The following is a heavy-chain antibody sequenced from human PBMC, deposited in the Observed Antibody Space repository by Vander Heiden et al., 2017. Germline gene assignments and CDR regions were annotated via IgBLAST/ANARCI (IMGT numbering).Heavy chain of an antibody. CDR3: ARDVVYGTRGFDY. CDR2: VYYSGST. D-gene: IGHD2-8*02. V-gene: IGHV4-59*01. J-gene: IGHJ4*02. Sequence: QVHLQESGPGLVKPSETLSLTCTISGGSLSTYYWTWLRQPPGKELEWIGYVYYSGSTSYKPSLKSRLTISIDTSKNQFSLKLSSVTAADTAVYYCARDVVYGTRGFDYWGQGALVTVSS. CDR1: GGSLSTYY.